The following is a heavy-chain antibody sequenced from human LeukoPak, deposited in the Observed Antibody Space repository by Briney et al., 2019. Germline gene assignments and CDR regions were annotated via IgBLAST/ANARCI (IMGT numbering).Heavy chain of an antibody. Sequence: SETLSLTCTVSGGSISSHYYWIWIRQPPGKGLEWIGSIYYSGSTYYNPSLKSRVTISVDTSKNQFSLKLNSLTAAETAVYYCARQYGSGSSYTPVVDLWGQGTRVTVSS. CDR3: ARQYGSGSSYTPVVDL. CDR1: GGSISSHYY. J-gene: IGHJ4*02. V-gene: IGHV4-39*01. CDR2: IYYSGST. D-gene: IGHD3-10*01.